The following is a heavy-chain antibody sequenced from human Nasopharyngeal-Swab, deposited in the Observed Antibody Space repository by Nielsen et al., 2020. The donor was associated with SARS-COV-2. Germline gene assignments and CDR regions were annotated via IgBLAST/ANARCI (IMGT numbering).Heavy chain of an antibody. CDR2: ISWNSGSI. D-gene: IGHD3-3*01. J-gene: IGHJ4*02. CDR1: GFTFDDYA. V-gene: IGHV3-9*01. CDR3: AKDLNFWSGYPYYFDY. Sequence: SCAASGFTFDDYAMHWVRQAPGKGLEWVSGISWNSGSIGYADSVKGRFTISRDNAKNSLYLQMNSLRAEDTALYYCAKDLNFWSGYPYYFDYWGQGTLVTVSS.